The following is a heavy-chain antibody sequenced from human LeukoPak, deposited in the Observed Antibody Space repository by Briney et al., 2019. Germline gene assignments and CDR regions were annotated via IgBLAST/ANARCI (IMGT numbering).Heavy chain of an antibody. Sequence: SQTLSLTCTVSGGSISSGDYYWSWIRQPPGKGLEWIGYIYYSGSTYYNPSLKSRVTISVDKSKNQFSLKLSSVTAADTAVYYCARDRYYDLFRYYYMDVWGKGTTVTVSS. CDR3: ARDRYYDLFRYYYMDV. CDR2: IYYSGST. V-gene: IGHV4-30-4*08. CDR1: GGSISSGDYY. D-gene: IGHD3-3*01. J-gene: IGHJ6*03.